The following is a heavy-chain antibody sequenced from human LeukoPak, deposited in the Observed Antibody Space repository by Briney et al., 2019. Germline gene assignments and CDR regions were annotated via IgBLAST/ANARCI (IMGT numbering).Heavy chain of an antibody. D-gene: IGHD4-11*01. Sequence: SETLSLTCTVSGGSISSYYWSWIRQPPGKGLEWIGYICCTGSTNYNPSLKSRVTISVDTSKNQFSLKLSSVTAADTAVYYCARDRVRGNSNPFFDYWGQGTLVTVSS. J-gene: IGHJ4*02. CDR2: ICCTGST. V-gene: IGHV4-59*01. CDR1: GGSISSYY. CDR3: ARDRVRGNSNPFFDY.